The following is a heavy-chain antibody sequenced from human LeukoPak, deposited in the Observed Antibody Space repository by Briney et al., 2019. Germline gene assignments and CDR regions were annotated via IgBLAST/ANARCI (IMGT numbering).Heavy chain of an antibody. D-gene: IGHD6-13*01. CDR1: GFTFSDYY. CDR3: ARGMASGWYPTWRTSTAYYYYGMDV. CDR2: ISSSGSTI. Sequence: GGSLRLSCAASGFTFSDYYMSWIRQAPGKGLEWVSYISSSGSTIYYADSVKGRFTISRDNAKNSLYLQMNSLRAEDSAVYYCARGMASGWYPTWRTSTAYYYYGMDVWGQGTTVTVSS. V-gene: IGHV3-11*01. J-gene: IGHJ6*02.